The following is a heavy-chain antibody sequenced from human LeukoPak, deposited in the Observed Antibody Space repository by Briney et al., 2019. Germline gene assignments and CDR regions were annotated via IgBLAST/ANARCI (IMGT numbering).Heavy chain of an antibody. J-gene: IGHJ5*02. V-gene: IGHV3-66*03. Sequence: PGGSLRLTCAASGFSVSSTYMSWVRQAPGKGLEWVSLIYTSGSTFYADSVMGRFTISRDNSKNTLFLQMNSLRAEDSALYYCTRDRAGTQSWVEFDLWGQGTLVTVSS. CDR2: IYTSGST. D-gene: IGHD3-10*01. CDR3: TRDRAGTQSWVEFDL. CDR1: GFSVSSTY.